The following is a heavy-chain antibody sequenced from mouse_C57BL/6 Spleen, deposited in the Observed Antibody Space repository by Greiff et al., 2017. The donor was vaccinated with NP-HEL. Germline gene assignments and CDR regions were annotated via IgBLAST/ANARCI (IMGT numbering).Heavy chain of an antibody. CDR3: ARGGGVATGDYYAMDY. CDR2: ISDGGSYT. J-gene: IGHJ4*01. CDR1: GFTFSSYA. D-gene: IGHD1-1*01. V-gene: IGHV5-4*03. Sequence: EVKLMESGGGLVKPGGSLKLSCAASGFTFSSYAMSWVRQTPEKRLEWVATISDGGSYTYYPDNVKGRFTISRDNAKNTLYLQMNHLKSEDTAMYYCARGGGVATGDYYAMDYWGQGTSVTVSS.